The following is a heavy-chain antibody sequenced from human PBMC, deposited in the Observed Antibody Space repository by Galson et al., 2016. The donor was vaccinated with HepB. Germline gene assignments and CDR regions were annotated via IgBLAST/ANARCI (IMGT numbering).Heavy chain of an antibody. CDR1: GYPFTPYY. V-gene: IGHV1-46*01. CDR3: AREGAPYDISTGYQPFVAFDI. D-gene: IGHD3-9*01. CDR2: INPSGDST. J-gene: IGHJ3*02. Sequence: SVKVSCKASGYPFTPYYIHWIRQAPGQGLEWTGIINPSGDSTNYAQKLQGRVTMTRDTSASTVYMEPSSLRSEDTAVYYCAREGAPYDISTGYQPFVAFDIWGQGTMVTVSS.